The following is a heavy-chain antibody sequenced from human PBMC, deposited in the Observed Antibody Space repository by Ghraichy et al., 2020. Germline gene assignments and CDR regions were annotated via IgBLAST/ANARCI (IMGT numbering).Heavy chain of an antibody. Sequence: SQTLSLTCAVYGGRFGGYYWNLIRQPPGKGLEWIGEISYSGSTFYNPSLNIRVTLSVDPSNKQFSLRLRSVPTADTAIYYCAKCRYCGGGSCYPRPYYFYYWGQG. CDR2: ISYSGST. D-gene: IGHD2-15*01. V-gene: IGHV4-34*01. CDR3: AKCRYCGGGSCYPRPYYFYY. CDR1: GGRFGGYY. J-gene: IGHJ4*02.